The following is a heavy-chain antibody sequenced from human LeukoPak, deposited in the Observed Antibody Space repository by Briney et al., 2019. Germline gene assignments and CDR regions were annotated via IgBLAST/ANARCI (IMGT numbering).Heavy chain of an antibody. CDR2: ISAYNGNT. J-gene: IGHJ3*02. V-gene: IGHV1-18*01. Sequence: ASVKVSCMASGYTFTSYGISWVRQAPAQGLEWMGWISAYNGNTNYAQKLQGRVTMTTDTSTSTAYMELRSLRSDDTAVYYCASGGTYGDDDAFDIWGQGTMVTVSS. CDR1: GYTFTSYG. D-gene: IGHD4-17*01. CDR3: ASGGTYGDDDAFDI.